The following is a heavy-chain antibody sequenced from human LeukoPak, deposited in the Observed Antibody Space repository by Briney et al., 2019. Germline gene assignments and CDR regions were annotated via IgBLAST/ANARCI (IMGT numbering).Heavy chain of an antibody. Sequence: ASVKVSCKASGYTFTGYYLHWVRQAPGQGLEWMGWINPNSGGTTYAQTFQGRDTMTRDTSISTAYMELSRLRSDDTAVYYCAREVVVAALRPRRQRNWFDPWGQGTLVTVSS. V-gene: IGHV1-2*02. CDR2: INPNSGGT. J-gene: IGHJ5*02. CDR1: GYTFTGYY. CDR3: AREVVVAALRPRRQRNWFDP. D-gene: IGHD2-2*01.